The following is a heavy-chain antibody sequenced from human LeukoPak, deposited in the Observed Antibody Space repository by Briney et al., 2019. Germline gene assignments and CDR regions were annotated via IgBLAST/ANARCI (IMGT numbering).Heavy chain of an antibody. V-gene: IGHV3-53*01. D-gene: IGHD1-26*01. CDR3: AKDEKWELHALPVWYFDL. J-gene: IGHJ2*01. CDR1: GFTVSSNY. Sequence: GGSLRLSCAASGFTVSSNYMSWVRQAPGKGLEWVSVIYSGGSTYYADSVKGRFTISRDNSKNTLYLQMNSLRAEDTAVYYCAKDEKWELHALPVWYFDLWGRGTLVTVSS. CDR2: IYSGGST.